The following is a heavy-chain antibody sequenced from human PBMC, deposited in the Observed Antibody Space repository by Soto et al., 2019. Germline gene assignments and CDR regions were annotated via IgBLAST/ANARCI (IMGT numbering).Heavy chain of an antibody. CDR3: AKTSNTTILTVYDV. J-gene: IGHJ6*02. Sequence: XESLKISCKGSKYTFSRHLLAWVRQKPGKGLELMGVIYPDDSDTDYSPSFQGQVTISADASIGTAFLQMNSLRVEDTAVYYCAKTSNTTILTVYDVWGRGTTVTVSS. D-gene: IGHD3-9*01. V-gene: IGHV5-51*01. CDR2: IYPDDSDT. CDR1: KYTFSRHL.